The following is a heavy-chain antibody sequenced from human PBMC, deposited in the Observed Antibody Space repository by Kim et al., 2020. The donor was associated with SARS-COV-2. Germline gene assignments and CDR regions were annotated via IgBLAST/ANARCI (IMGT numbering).Heavy chain of an antibody. V-gene: IGHV3-21*01. D-gene: IGHD2-15*01. CDR3: ARDRCSGGSCYWFDP. CDR1: GFTFSSYS. CDR2: ISSSSSYI. J-gene: IGHJ5*02. Sequence: GGSLRLSCAASGFTFSSYSMNWVRQAPGKGLEWVSSISSSSSYIYYADSVKGRFTISRDNAKNSLYLQMNSLRAEDTAVYYCARDRCSGGSCYWFDPWGQGTLVTVSS.